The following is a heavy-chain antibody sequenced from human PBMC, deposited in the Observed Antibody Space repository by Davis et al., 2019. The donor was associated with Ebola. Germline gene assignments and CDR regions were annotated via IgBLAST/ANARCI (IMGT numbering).Heavy chain of an antibody. CDR1: GGSISSGDYY. V-gene: IGHV4-61*08. Sequence: PGGSLRLSCTVSGGSISSGDYYWSWIRQPPGKGLEWIGYIYYSGSTNYNPSLKSRVTISVDTSKNQFSLKLSSVTAADTAVYYCARGPPYYDFWSGYLHYNWFDPWGQGTLVTVSS. D-gene: IGHD3-3*01. CDR2: IYYSGST. CDR3: ARGPPYYDFWSGYLHYNWFDP. J-gene: IGHJ5*02.